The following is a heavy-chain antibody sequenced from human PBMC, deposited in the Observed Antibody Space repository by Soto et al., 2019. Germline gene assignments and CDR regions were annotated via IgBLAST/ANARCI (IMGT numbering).Heavy chain of an antibody. CDR2: ISGSGGST. J-gene: IGHJ3*02. Sequence: GGSLRLSCAASGFTFRSYAMSWVRQAPGKGLEWVSAISGSGGSTYYADSVKGRFTISRDNSKNTLYLQMNSLRAEDTAVYYCASDIVVVVAATVRAQDAFDIWGQGTMVTVSS. CDR3: ASDIVVVVAATVRAQDAFDI. D-gene: IGHD2-15*01. V-gene: IGHV3-23*01. CDR1: GFTFRSYA.